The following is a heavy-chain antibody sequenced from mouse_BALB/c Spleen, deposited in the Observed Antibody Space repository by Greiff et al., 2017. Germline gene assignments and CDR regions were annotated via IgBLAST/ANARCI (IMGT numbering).Heavy chain of an antibody. V-gene: IGHV14-3*02. J-gene: IGHJ2*01. CDR3: VDLLSYFDY. D-gene: IGHD2-1*01. CDR2: IDPANGNT. CDR1: GFNIKDTY. Sequence: EVQLQQSGAELVKPGASVKLSCTASGFNIKDTYMHWVKQRPEQGLEWIGRIDPANGNTKYDPKFQGKATITADTSSNTAYLQLSSLTSEDTAVYYWVDLLSYFDYWGQGTTLTVSS.